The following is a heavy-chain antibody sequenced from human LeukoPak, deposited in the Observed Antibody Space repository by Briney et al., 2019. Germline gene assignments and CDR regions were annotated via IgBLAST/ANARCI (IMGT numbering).Heavy chain of an antibody. Sequence: PSETLSLTCAVYGGSFSGHYWSWIRQSPEKGLEWIGEINHSGSTNYNPSLKSRVTISVDTSKNQFSLKLSSVTAADTAVYYCARPHYDSSGYKRPYWYFDLWGRGTLVTVSS. V-gene: IGHV4-34*01. D-gene: IGHD3-22*01. CDR1: GGSFSGHY. J-gene: IGHJ2*01. CDR3: ARPHYDSSGYKRPYWYFDL. CDR2: INHSGST.